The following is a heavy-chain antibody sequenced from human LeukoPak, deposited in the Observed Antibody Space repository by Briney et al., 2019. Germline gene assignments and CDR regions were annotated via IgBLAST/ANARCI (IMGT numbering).Heavy chain of an antibody. V-gene: IGHV3-48*03. J-gene: IGHJ3*02. CDR2: ISSSGSTI. CDR3: ARVYDSSGQTTGDAFDI. CDR1: GFTFSSYE. Sequence: GGSLRLSCAASGFTFSSYEMNWVRQAPGKGLEWVSYISSSGSTIYYADSVKGRFTISRDNAKNSLYLLMNSLRAEDTAVYYCARVYDSSGQTTGDAFDIWGQGTMVTVSS. D-gene: IGHD3-22*01.